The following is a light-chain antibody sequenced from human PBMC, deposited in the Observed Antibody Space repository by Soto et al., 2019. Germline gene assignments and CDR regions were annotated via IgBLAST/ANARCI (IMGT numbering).Light chain of an antibody. V-gene: IGKV3-11*01. CDR3: QQHSHWPPWT. Sequence: EDVLTQSPATLSLTQGERATLSCRASQNVRTFLDWYQQKPGQAPRLLIYGASNRATGIPARFSGSGSGTDFTLTISSLEPEDFAVYYCQQHSHWPPWTFCQGTKVDIK. CDR2: GAS. J-gene: IGKJ1*01. CDR1: QNVRTF.